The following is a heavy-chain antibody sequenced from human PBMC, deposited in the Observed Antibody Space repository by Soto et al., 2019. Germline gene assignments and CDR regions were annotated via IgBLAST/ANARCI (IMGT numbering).Heavy chain of an antibody. J-gene: IGHJ6*02. D-gene: IGHD1-26*01. CDR3: ASGRLVSGNQVAYYYCMDV. CDR2: IHHSGST. V-gene: IGHV4-34*01. CDR1: DGPFSGYY. Sequence: SSTLSLTCAACDGPFSGYYWSWIRQPPGKGQERIGEIHHSGSTNYNPSLRSRVTISVYTAKNQFSLQLSSVNAADAAGYCCASGRLVSGNQVAYYYCMDVSRQATPVTVSS.